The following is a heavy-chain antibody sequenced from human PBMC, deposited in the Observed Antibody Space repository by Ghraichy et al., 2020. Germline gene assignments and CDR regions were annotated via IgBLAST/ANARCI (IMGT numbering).Heavy chain of an antibody. J-gene: IGHJ4*02. CDR2: ISLDGSNK. Sequence: GGSLRLSCTASGFIFRIYGMHWVRQAPGKGLEWVAVISLDGSNKYYADSVKGRFTISRDNSKNTLYLQMNSLRAEDTAVYYCAKGADYSSGWFSGWWYFGVWGLGTLVTVSA. CDR1: GFIFRIYG. V-gene: IGHV3-30*18. CDR3: AKGADYSSGWFSGWWYFGV. D-gene: IGHD6-19*01.